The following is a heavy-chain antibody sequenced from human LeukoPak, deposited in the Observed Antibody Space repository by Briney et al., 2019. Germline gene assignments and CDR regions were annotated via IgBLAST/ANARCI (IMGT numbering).Heavy chain of an antibody. CDR1: GYTFTSYD. CDR3: AAIMVVTAGVAFNI. J-gene: IGHJ3*02. CDR2: MNPNSGNT. V-gene: IGHV1-8*03. D-gene: IGHD2-21*02. Sequence: ASVKVSCKASGYTFTSYDINWVRQATGQGLEWMGWMNPNSGNTGYAQRFQGRVTITRNTSISTAYMELSSLRSEDTAVYYCAAIMVVTAGVAFNIWGQGTMVTVSS.